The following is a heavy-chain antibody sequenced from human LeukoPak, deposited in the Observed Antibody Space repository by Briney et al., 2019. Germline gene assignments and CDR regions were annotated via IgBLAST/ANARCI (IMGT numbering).Heavy chain of an antibody. CDR1: GGSINSNYW. D-gene: IGHD3-3*01. J-gene: IGHJ4*02. CDR2: IYHTGSV. Sequence: SETLSLTCAVSGGSINSNYWWTWVRQSPGKGLEWIGEIYHTGSVNYNLSLESRVTISRDRSKNQFSLMLRSVTAADTAVYYCARHYDLWSGYNYWGQGLLVTVSS. V-gene: IGHV4-4*02. CDR3: ARHYDLWSGYNY.